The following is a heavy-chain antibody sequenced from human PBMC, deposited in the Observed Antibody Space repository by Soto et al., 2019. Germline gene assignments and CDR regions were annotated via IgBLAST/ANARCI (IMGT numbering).Heavy chain of an antibody. D-gene: IGHD2-15*01. CDR2: IYYSGST. CDR3: ATVTLNYCSGGSCLENWFDP. Sequence: SETLSLTCTVSGGSISSSSYYWGWIRQPPGKGLEWIGSIYYSGSTYYNPSLKSRVTISVDTSKNQFSLKLSSVTAADTAVYYCATVTLNYCSGGSCLENWFDPWGQGTLVTVSS. CDR1: GGSISSSSYY. V-gene: IGHV4-39*01. J-gene: IGHJ5*02.